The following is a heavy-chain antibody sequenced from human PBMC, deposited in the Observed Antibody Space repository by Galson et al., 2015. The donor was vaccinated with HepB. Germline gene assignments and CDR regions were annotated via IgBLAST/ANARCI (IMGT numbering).Heavy chain of an antibody. D-gene: IGHD5-24*01. J-gene: IGHJ4*02. Sequence: PALVKPTQTLTLTCTFSGFSLSTSGMCVSWIRQPPGKALEWLALIDWDDDKYYSTSLKTRLTISKDTSKNQVVLTMTNMDPVDTATYYCARHAEGRDGYNSGFDYWGQGTLVTVSS. CDR1: GFSLSTSGMC. V-gene: IGHV2-70*01. CDR3: ARHAEGRDGYNSGFDY. CDR2: IDWDDDK.